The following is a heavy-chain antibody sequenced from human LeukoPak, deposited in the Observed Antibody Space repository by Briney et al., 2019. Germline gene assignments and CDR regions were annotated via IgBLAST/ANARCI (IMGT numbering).Heavy chain of an antibody. V-gene: IGHV3-23*01. CDR3: AKGSYYDSSGSFYFDY. J-gene: IGHJ4*02. CDR1: GFTFSSYA. CDR2: ICGSGDNT. Sequence: GGSLRLSCAASGFTFSSYAMSWVRQAPGKGLEWVSGICGSGDNTYYADSVKGRFTISRDNSKNTLYVQVNSLGTEDTAAYYCAKGSYYDSSGSFYFDYWGQGTLVTVSS. D-gene: IGHD3-22*01.